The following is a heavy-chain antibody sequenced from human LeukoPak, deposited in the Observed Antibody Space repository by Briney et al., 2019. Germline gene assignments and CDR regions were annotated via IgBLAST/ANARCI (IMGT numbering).Heavy chain of an antibody. Sequence: GGSLRLSCAPSGFTFDTYGFNWVRQAPGKGLEWVSSISSRLRHIYYADSVGGRFTVSRDNVKNSLFLQMNSLRIEDTAIYYCVRDGEAAGLFDLWGQGALVTVSS. D-gene: IGHD6-13*01. CDR2: ISSRLRHI. J-gene: IGHJ4*02. CDR3: VRDGEAAGLFDL. CDR1: GFTFDTYG. V-gene: IGHV3-21*06.